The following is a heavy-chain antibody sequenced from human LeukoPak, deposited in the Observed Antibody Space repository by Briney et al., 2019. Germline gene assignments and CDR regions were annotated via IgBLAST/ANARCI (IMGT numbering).Heavy chain of an antibody. CDR2: ISYDGSNK. D-gene: IGHD3-22*01. CDR3: ARASYYYDSSGFDY. CDR1: GFTFSSYA. Sequence: QPGRSLRLSCAASGFTFSSYAMHWVRQAPGKGLEWVAVISYDGSNKYYADSVKGRFTISRDNSKNALYLQMNSLRAEDTAVYYCARASYYYDSSGFDYWGQGTLVTVSS. J-gene: IGHJ4*02. V-gene: IGHV3-30-3*01.